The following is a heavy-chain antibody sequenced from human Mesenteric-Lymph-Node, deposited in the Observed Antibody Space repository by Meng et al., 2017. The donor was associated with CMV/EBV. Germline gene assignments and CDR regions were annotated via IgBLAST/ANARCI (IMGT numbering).Heavy chain of an antibody. CDR2: IYYSGNS. V-gene: IGHV4-61*01. CDR1: GDSVSSGSYY. J-gene: IGHJ5*02. CDR3: ARDRGSARPFDP. Sequence: GSLSLSCTVSGDSVSSGSYYWSWMRQPPGKRLEWIAFIYYSGNSYYNPSLKSRVAISIDTSKNQFSLRMNSVAAADTAVYYCARDRGSARPFDPWGQGTLVTVSS.